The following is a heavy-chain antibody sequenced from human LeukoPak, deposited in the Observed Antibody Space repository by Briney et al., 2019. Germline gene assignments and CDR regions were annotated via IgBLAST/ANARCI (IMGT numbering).Heavy chain of an antibody. CDR3: AKDSDYDSSGYYPYFDY. Sequence: PGGSLRLSCAASGFTFSSYAMSWVRQAPGKGLEWVSAISGSGGSTYHADSVKGRFTISRDNSKNTLYLQMSSLRAEDTAVYYCAKDSDYDSSGYYPYFDYWGQGTLVTVSS. CDR2: ISGSGGST. J-gene: IGHJ4*02. D-gene: IGHD3-22*01. V-gene: IGHV3-23*01. CDR1: GFTFSSYA.